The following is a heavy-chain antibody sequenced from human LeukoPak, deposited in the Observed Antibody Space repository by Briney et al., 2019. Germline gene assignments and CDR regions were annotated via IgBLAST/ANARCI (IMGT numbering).Heavy chain of an antibody. Sequence: SETLSLTCAVYGGSFSGYYWSWIRQPPGKGLEWIGEINHSGSTNYNPSLKSRVTISVDTSKNQFSLKLSSVTAADTAVYYCASFYPRDYWGQGTLVTVSS. CDR1: GGSFSGYY. J-gene: IGHJ4*02. D-gene: IGHD3-16*02. CDR3: ASFYPRDY. CDR2: INHSGST. V-gene: IGHV4-34*01.